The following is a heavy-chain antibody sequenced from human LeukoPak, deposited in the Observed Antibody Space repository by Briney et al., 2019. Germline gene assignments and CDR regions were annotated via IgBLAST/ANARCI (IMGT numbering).Heavy chain of an antibody. CDR2: IHPGDSDT. J-gene: IGHJ4*02. Sequence: GESLKISCKGSGYSFTSYWIAWVRQMPGKGLEWMGIIHPGDSDTRYSPSFRGQVTISADKSITTAYLQRSSLEASDTAMYYCARSGMVATHFLGYWGQGTLVTVSS. D-gene: IGHD5-12*01. CDR3: ARSGMVATHFLGY. CDR1: GYSFTSYW. V-gene: IGHV5-51*01.